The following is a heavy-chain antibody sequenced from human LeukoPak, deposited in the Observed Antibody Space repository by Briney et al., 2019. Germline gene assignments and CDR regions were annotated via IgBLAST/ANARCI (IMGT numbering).Heavy chain of an antibody. CDR2: IIPIFGTA. J-gene: IGHJ6*02. D-gene: IGHD6-13*01. Sequence: SVKVSCKASGGTFSSYAISWVRQAPGQGLEWMGGIIPIFGTANYAQKFQGRVTITADESTSTAYMELSSLRSEDTAVYYCARTHPRTAAAGPKYYYYYYGMDVWGQGTTVTVSS. V-gene: IGHV1-69*13. CDR1: GGTFSSYA. CDR3: ARTHPRTAAAGPKYYYYYYGMDV.